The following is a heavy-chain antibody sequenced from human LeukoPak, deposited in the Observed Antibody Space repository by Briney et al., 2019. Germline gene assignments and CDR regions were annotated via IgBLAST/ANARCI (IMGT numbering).Heavy chain of an antibody. D-gene: IGHD2-2*01. CDR3: ARSTGPNGPSDY. V-gene: IGHV4-59*01. Sequence: SETLSLTCTGSGGSISSYYWSWIRQSPGKGLEWIGYIYYSGSTNYNPSLKSRVTISVDTSKNQFSLKLSSVTAADTAVYYCARSTGPNGPSDYWGQGTLVTVSS. CDR2: IYYSGST. J-gene: IGHJ4*02. CDR1: GGSISSYY.